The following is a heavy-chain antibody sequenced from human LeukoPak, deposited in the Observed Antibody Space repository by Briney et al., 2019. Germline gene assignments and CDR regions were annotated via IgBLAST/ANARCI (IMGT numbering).Heavy chain of an antibody. CDR2: ISWNSGSI. CDR3: AKDWRSGYSSGWYYFDY. Sequence: GGSLRLSCAASGFTFDDYAMHWVRQAPGKGLEWVSGISWNSGSIGYADSVKGRFTITRDNAKNSLYLQMNSLRAEDTAVYYCAKDWRSGYSSGWYYFDYWGQGTLVTVSS. CDR1: GFTFDDYA. J-gene: IGHJ4*02. V-gene: IGHV3-9*01. D-gene: IGHD6-19*01.